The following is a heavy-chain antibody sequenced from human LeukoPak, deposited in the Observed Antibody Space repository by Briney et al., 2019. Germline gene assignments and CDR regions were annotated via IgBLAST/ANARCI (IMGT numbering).Heavy chain of an antibody. V-gene: IGHV4-4*07. CDR3: ARSGSGSVSAADI. CDR2: IYSSGST. CDR1: GGSISGHH. D-gene: IGHD1-26*01. J-gene: IGHJ3*02. Sequence: SETLSLTCTVSGGSISGHHWTWIRQPAGKGLEWIGRIYSSGSTGYNPSLKSRVTMSVDTSKNQFSLKLSSVTAADTAIYYCARSGSGSVSAADIWGQGTMVTVSS.